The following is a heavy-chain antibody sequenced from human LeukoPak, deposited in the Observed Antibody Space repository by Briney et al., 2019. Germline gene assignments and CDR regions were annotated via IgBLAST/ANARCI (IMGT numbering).Heavy chain of an antibody. J-gene: IGHJ4*02. Sequence: GESLKISCKGSGYSFNSHWVAWVRQMPGKGLKWMGIIYPGDSDTRYGPSFQGQVTISADRSISTAYLQWSSLKDSDTAIYYCARRDSYGNYVDYWGQGTLVTVSS. CDR1: GYSFNSHW. CDR2: IYPGDSDT. V-gene: IGHV5-51*01. D-gene: IGHD5-18*01. CDR3: ARRDSYGNYVDY.